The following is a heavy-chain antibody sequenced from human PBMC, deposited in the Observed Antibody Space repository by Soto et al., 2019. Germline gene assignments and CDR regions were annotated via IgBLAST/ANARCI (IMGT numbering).Heavy chain of an antibody. D-gene: IGHD3-16*02. CDR2: IIPIFGTA. V-gene: IGHV1-69*01. CDR3: ARGAYYDYVWGSYRFPSFDY. J-gene: IGHJ4*02. Sequence: QVQLVQSGAEVKKPGSSVKVSCKASGGTFSSYAISWVRQAPGQGLEWMGGIIPIFGTANYAQKFQGRVTITGDESTSTAYMELSSLRSEDTAVYYCARGAYYDYVWGSYRFPSFDYWGQGTLVTVSS. CDR1: GGTFSSYA.